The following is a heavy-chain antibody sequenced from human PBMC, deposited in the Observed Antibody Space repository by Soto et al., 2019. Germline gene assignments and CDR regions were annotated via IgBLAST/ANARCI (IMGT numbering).Heavy chain of an antibody. V-gene: IGHV4-59*08. CDR2: IYYSGST. Sequence: SETLSLTCTVSGGSISSYYRSWIRQPPGKGLEWIGYIYYSGSTNYNPSLKSRVTISVDTSKNQFSLKLSSVTAADTAVYYCARQAKYSSDLSPFDYWGQGTLVTVS. CDR1: GGSISSYY. D-gene: IGHD6-25*01. J-gene: IGHJ4*02. CDR3: ARQAKYSSDLSPFDY.